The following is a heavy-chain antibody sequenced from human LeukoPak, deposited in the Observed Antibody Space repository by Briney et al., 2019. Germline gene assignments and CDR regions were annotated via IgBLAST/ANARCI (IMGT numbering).Heavy chain of an antibody. D-gene: IGHD4-17*01. CDR1: GFTFSSYG. V-gene: IGHV3-30*02. CDR2: IRYDGSNK. CDR3: AKPREGYGDPPGDWFDP. Sequence: GGSLRLSCAASGFTFSSYGIHWVRQAPGKGLEWVAFIRYDGSNKYYADSVKGRFTISRDNSKNTLYLQMNSLRAEDTAVYYCAKPREGYGDPPGDWFDPWGQGTLVTVSS. J-gene: IGHJ5*02.